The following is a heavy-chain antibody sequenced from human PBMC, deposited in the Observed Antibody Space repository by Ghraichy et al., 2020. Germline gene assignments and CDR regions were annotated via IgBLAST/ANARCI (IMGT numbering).Heavy chain of an antibody. D-gene: IGHD6-6*01. V-gene: IGHV3-9*01. J-gene: IGHJ6*02. CDR2: ISWNSGSI. CDR3: AKEIAARPDYYYYGMDV. CDR1: GFTFDDYA. Sequence: GGSLRLSCAASGFTFDDYAMHWVRHAPGKGLEWVSGISWNSGSIGYADSVKGRFTISRDNAKNSLYLQMNSLRAEDTALYYCAKEIAARPDYYYYGMDVWGQGTTVTVSS.